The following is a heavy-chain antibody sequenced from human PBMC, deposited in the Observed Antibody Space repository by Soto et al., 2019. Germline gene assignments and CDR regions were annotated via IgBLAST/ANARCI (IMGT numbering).Heavy chain of an antibody. CDR2: ISAHNGNT. D-gene: IGHD1-1*01. Sequence: QVHLVQSGAEVKKPGASVKVSCKGSGYAFTTYGITWVRQAPGQGLEWMGWISAHNGNTNYAQKLQGRVTVTRDTSSSTAYMELRSLRSDDTAVYYCARGRYGDYWGQGALVTVSS. J-gene: IGHJ4*02. V-gene: IGHV1-18*01. CDR1: GYAFTTYG. CDR3: ARGRYGDY.